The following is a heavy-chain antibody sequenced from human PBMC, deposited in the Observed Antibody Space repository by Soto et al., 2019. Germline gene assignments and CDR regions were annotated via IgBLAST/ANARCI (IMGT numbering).Heavy chain of an antibody. CDR1: GFTFSSYA. Sequence: EVQLVESGGGLVQPGGSLRLSCSASGFTFSSYAMHWVRQAPVKGLEYVSAISSNGGSTYYADSVKGRFTISRDNSKNTLYLQMSSLRAEDTAVYYCVKDLYYYDSSGLNYFDYWGQGPLVTVSS. CDR2: ISSNGGST. D-gene: IGHD3-22*01. CDR3: VKDLYYYDSSGLNYFDY. J-gene: IGHJ4*02. V-gene: IGHV3-64D*06.